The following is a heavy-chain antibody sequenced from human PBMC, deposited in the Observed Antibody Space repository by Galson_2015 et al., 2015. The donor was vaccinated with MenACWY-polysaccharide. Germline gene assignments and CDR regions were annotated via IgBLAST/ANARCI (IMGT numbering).Heavy chain of an antibody. CDR1: GFTFSNYW. CDR2: IKQDGSDK. J-gene: IGHJ4*03. CDR3: ARSNLPDDY. Sequence: SLRLSCAASGFTFSNYWMSWVRQSPGKGLEWVANIKQDGSDKNYVDSVKGRFTISRDNAKNSLYLQMNSLRAEDTAVYYCARSNLPDDYWGQGTLVIVSS. V-gene: IGHV3-7*01.